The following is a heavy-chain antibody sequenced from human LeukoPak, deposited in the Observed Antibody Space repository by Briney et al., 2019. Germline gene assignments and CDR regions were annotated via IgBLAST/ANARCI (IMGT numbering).Heavy chain of an antibody. V-gene: IGHV1-69*13. CDR1: GGTFSSYA. CDR2: IIPIFGTA. Sequence: ASVKVSCKASGGTFSSYAISWVRQAPGQGLEWMGGIIPIFGTANYAQKFQGRVTITADESTSAAYMELSSLRSEDTAVYYCARGGVDSRRLYYFDYWGQGTLVTVSS. J-gene: IGHJ4*02. D-gene: IGHD6-13*01. CDR3: ARGGVDSRRLYYFDY.